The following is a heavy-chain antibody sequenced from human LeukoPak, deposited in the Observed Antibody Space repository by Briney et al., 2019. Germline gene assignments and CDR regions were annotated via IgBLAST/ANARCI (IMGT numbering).Heavy chain of an antibody. J-gene: IGHJ4*02. Sequence: PSETLSLTCTVSGGSISSYYWSWIRQPAGKGQEWIGRIYTSGSTNYNPSLKSRVTMSVDTSKNQFSLKLSSVTAADTAVYYCARDGNHYYDSSGYYPYWGQGTLVTVSS. CDR2: IYTSGST. D-gene: IGHD3-22*01. V-gene: IGHV4-4*07. CDR3: ARDGNHYYDSSGYYPY. CDR1: GGSISSYY.